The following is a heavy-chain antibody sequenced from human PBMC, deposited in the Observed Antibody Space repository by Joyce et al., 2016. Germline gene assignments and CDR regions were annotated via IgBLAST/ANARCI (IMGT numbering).Heavy chain of an antibody. J-gene: IGHJ3*02. CDR1: GYIFTTYG. Sequence: QVQLVQSGSEVKKPGASVEVSCKASGYIFTTYGISWVRQAPGQGVEWMGWISATDGNTKYAEKFQGRVTMTKDTSTSTAYMELESLGSDDTAVYYCARDIHYCDSSGYYWGAFDIWGQGTMVSVSS. V-gene: IGHV1-18*01. CDR2: ISATDGNT. CDR3: ARDIHYCDSSGYYWGAFDI. D-gene: IGHD3-22*01.